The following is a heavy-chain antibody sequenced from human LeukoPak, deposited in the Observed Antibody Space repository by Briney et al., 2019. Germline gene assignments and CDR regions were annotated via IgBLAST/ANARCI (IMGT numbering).Heavy chain of an antibody. J-gene: IGHJ4*02. CDR2: ISWNSGSI. CDR1: GFTFDDYA. V-gene: IGHV3-9*01. CDR3: AKDFYGDYVDGAIDY. Sequence: GGSLRLSCAASGFTFDDYAMHWVRQAPGKGLEWVSGISWNSGSIGYADSVKGRFTISRDNAKNSLYLQMNSLRAEDTALYYCAKDFYGDYVDGAIDYWGQGTLVTVSS. D-gene: IGHD4-17*01.